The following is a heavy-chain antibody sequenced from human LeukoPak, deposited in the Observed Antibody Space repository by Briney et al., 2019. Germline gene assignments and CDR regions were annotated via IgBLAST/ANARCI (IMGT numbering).Heavy chain of an antibody. CDR1: GXSFTSYC. CDR2: IYPGDSDT. CDR3: ARRAGGDYLFFSFGDYGMDV. V-gene: IGHV5-51*01. D-gene: IGHD4-17*01. J-gene: IGHJ6*02. Sequence: KLGESLKISCKGSGXSFTSYCIGWVRQMPGKGLEWMGIIYPGDSDTRYSPSFQGQVTISADKSISTAYLQWSSLKASDTAMYYCARRAGGDYLFFSFGDYGMDVWGQGTTVTVSS.